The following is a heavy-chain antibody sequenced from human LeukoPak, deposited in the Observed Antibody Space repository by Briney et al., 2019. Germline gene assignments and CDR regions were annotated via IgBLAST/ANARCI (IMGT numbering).Heavy chain of an antibody. CDR3: ARADAAAGPSEFYYYYYMDV. V-gene: IGHV3-30*04. Sequence: GGSLRLSCAASGFTFSSYAMHWVRQAPGKGLEWVAVISYDGSNKYYADSVKGRFTISRDNSKNTLYLQMNSLRAEDTAVYYCARADAAAGPSEFYYYYYMDVWGKGTTVTVSS. CDR2: ISYDGSNK. D-gene: IGHD6-13*01. J-gene: IGHJ6*03. CDR1: GFTFSSYA.